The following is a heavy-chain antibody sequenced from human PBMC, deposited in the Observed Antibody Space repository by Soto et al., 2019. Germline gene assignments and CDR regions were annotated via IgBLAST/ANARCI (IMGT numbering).Heavy chain of an antibody. CDR3: ARGLVPYYYYGMDV. D-gene: IGHD6-19*01. Sequence: QVQLVESGGGLVKPGGSLRLSCAASGFTFSDYYMSWIRQAPGKGLEWVSYISSSSSYTNYADSVKGRFTISRDNAKNSLYLQMYSLRAEDTAVYYCARGLVPYYYYGMDVWGQGTTVTVSS. V-gene: IGHV3-11*05. CDR1: GFTFSDYY. CDR2: ISSSSSYT. J-gene: IGHJ6*02.